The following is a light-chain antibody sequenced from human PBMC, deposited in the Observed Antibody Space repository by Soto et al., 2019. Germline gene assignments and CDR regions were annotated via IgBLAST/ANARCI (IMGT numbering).Light chain of an antibody. J-gene: IGLJ1*01. CDR2: DDT. CDR1: NIGGVS. CDR3: QVWEDTSAHPDYV. Sequence: SYELTQPPSVSVAPGQTARITCGGNNIGGVSVHWYQQKPGQAPVLVVYDDTDRPSAIPARFSGSRSGTTATLTITRVEAGDEADYYCQVWEDTSAHPDYVFGAGTKATVL. V-gene: IGLV3-21*02.